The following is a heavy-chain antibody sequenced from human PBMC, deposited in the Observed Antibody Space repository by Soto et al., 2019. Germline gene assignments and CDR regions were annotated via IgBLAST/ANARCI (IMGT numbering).Heavy chain of an antibody. CDR3: ARSYGSGSYYYGMDV. J-gene: IGHJ6*02. V-gene: IGHV4-4*02. Sequence: PSETLSLTCAVSGGSISSSNWWSWVRKPPGKGLEWIGEIYHSGSTNYNSSLKSRVTISVDKSKNQFSLKLNSVTAADTAVYYCARSYGSGSYYYGMDVSGQGTTVTLPS. CDR2: IYHSGST. D-gene: IGHD3-10*01. CDR1: GGSISSSNW.